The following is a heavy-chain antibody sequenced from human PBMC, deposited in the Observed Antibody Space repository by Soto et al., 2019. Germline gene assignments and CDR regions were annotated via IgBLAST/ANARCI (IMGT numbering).Heavy chain of an antibody. Sequence: QVQLQESGPGLVKPSETLSLTCSVSGGSISSYYWSWIRQPPGKGLEWIGYIYYSGSTKYNPSLKSRVTISVDTSKNQFSLKLSSVTAADTAVYYCARGENDSSGYYSLDYWGQGTLVTVSS. CDR2: IYYSGST. V-gene: IGHV4-59*01. D-gene: IGHD3-22*01. CDR3: ARGENDSSGYYSLDY. J-gene: IGHJ4*02. CDR1: GGSISSYY.